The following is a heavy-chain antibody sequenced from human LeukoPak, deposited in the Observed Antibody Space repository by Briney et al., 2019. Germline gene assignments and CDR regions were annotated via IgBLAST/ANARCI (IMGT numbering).Heavy chain of an antibody. Sequence: PGGSLRLSCAASGFTFSSYSMNWVRQAPGKGLEWVSYISSSSSTIYYADSVKGRFTISRDNAKNSLYLQMNSLRAEDTAVYNCARDSSPDYGDYHPADYWGQGTLVTVSS. J-gene: IGHJ4*02. D-gene: IGHD4-17*01. CDR3: ARDSSPDYGDYHPADY. V-gene: IGHV3-48*01. CDR1: GFTFSSYS. CDR2: ISSSSSTI.